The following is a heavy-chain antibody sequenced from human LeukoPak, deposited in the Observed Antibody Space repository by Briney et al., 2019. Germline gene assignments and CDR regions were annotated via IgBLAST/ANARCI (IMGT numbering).Heavy chain of an antibody. CDR1: GFTFSSYE. Sequence: GGSLRLSCAASGFTFSSYEMNWVRQAPGKGLEWVSYISSSGSTIYYADSVKGRFTISRDNAKNSLYLQMNSLRAEDTAVYYCARMLRYFDWLLLDYYYYYMDVWGKGTTVTISS. J-gene: IGHJ6*03. D-gene: IGHD3-9*01. CDR2: ISSSGSTI. CDR3: ARMLRYFDWLLLDYYYYYMDV. V-gene: IGHV3-48*03.